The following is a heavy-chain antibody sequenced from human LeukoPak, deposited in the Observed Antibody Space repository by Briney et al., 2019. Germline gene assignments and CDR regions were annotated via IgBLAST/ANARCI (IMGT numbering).Heavy chain of an antibody. CDR1: GGSISSSSYY. V-gene: IGHV4-39*02. J-gene: IGHJ4*02. Sequence: SETLSLTCTVSGGSISSSSYYWGWIRQPPGKGLEWIGSIYYSGSTYYNPSLKSRVTISVDTSKNQFSLKLSSVTAADTAVYYCARDYGFDYFDYWGQGTLVTVSS. CDR2: IYYSGST. D-gene: IGHD4-17*01. CDR3: ARDYGFDYFDY.